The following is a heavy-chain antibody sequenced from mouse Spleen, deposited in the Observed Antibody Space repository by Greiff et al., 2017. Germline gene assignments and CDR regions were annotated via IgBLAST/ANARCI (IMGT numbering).Heavy chain of an antibody. J-gene: IGHJ4*01. D-gene: IGHD1-1*01. CDR3: ARPFTTVVATDAMDY. CDR1: GYTFTDYV. V-gene: IGHV1-77*01. Sequence: VQLVESGPELVKPGASVKMSCKASGYTFTDYVISWVKQRTGQGLEWIGEIYPGSGSTYYNEKFKGKATLTADKSSNTAYMQLSSLTSEDSAVYFCARPFTTVVATDAMDYWGQGTSVTVSS. CDR2: IYPGSGST.